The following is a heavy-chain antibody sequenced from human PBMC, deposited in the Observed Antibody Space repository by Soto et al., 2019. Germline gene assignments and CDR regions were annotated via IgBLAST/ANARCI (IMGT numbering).Heavy chain of an antibody. CDR2: LNIAGTI. CDR1: GASISSFN. D-gene: IGHD6-13*01. Sequence: QLQESGPGLVKPSETLSLTCSVSGASISSFNWNWVRQPAGKGPEWVGRLNIAGTINYNPSLTSRITMSMATSKNQFSLHLRSVTAAATAIYYCARDRGEYTSSWFWYFSHWGHGTLVTVSS. CDR3: ARDRGEYTSSWFWYFSH. V-gene: IGHV4-4*07. J-gene: IGHJ2*01.